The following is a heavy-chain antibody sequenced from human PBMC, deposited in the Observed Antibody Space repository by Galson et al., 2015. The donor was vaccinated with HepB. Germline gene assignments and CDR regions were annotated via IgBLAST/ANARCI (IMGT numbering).Heavy chain of an antibody. D-gene: IGHD3-9*01. Sequence: SLRLSCAASGFTLSSYSMNWVRQAPGKGLEWVSYISSSSSTIYYADSVKGRFTISRDNAKNSLYLQMNSLRDEDTAVYYCARGGAVVVGLIRYLDWSPDGFDYWGQGTLVTVSS. CDR2: ISSSSSTI. CDR3: ARGGAVVVGLIRYLDWSPDGFDY. V-gene: IGHV3-48*02. J-gene: IGHJ4*02. CDR1: GFTLSSYS.